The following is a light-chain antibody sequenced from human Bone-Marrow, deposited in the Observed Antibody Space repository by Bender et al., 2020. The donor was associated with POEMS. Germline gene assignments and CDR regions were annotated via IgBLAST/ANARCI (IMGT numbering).Light chain of an antibody. CDR3: QSFDTSLSGWV. CDR2: TNT. V-gene: IGLV1-44*01. J-gene: IGLJ3*02. CDR1: SSNIGSRT. Sequence: QSVLTQPPSVSGTPGQGVTISCSGSSSNIGSRTVNGYQHLPGTAPKLLIYTNTERPSGVPDRFSGSKSGTSASLAISGLQSEDEAHYYCQSFDTSLSGWVFGAGTKLTV.